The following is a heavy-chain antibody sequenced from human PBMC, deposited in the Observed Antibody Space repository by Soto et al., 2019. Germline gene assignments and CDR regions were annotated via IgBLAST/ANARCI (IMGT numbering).Heavy chain of an antibody. J-gene: IGHJ4*02. V-gene: IGHV3-74*01. Sequence: EVQLVESGGGLVQPGGSLRLSCAVSGFTFSSFWMHWVRQAPGEGLVWVSRINTDGSSTSYADSVKGRFIISRDNAKNTLYLQMNNLRVEHTAMYYCAKRGVDTFGLSYWGQGTLVTVSS. CDR1: GFTFSSFW. CDR3: AKRGVDTFGLSY. D-gene: IGHD3-10*01. CDR2: INTDGSST.